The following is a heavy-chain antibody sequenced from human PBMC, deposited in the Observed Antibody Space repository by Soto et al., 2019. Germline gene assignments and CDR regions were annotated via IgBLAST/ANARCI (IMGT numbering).Heavy chain of an antibody. CDR3: ATRGPRGVIISSYYYGMDV. D-gene: IGHD3-10*01. J-gene: IGHJ6*02. CDR1: GFTFTSSA. V-gene: IGHV1-58*01. Sequence: SVKVSCKASGFTFTSSAVQWVRQARGERLEWIGWIVVGSGNTNYAQKFQERVTITRDMSTSTAYMELSSLRSEDTAVYYCATRGPRGVIISSYYYGMDVWGQGTTVTVSS. CDR2: IVVGSGNT.